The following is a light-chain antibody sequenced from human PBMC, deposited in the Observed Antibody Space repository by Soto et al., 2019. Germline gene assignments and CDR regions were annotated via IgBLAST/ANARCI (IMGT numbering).Light chain of an antibody. V-gene: IGKV1-5*03. J-gene: IGKJ1*01. CDR1: QSITIW. CDR2: KES. Sequence: DIQMTQSPSTLSATVGDRVTITCRTSQSITIWLAWYQQKPGKAPKLLFYKESSLDSWVPTRFSRSRSGTAFTLTTSTLQHDDFSPYYFQQYNSYWAFGQGTKVEIK. CDR3: QQYNSYWA.